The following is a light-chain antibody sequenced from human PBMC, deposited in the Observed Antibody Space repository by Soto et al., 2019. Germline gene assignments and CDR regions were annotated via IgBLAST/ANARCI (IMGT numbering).Light chain of an antibody. CDR2: ATS. V-gene: IGKV1-27*01. J-gene: IGKJ3*01. CDR3: QSYYKAAFT. CDR1: QDIGNY. Sequence: DIQMTQFPSSLSASVGDRVAITCRASQDIGNYFAWYQQRPGKVPKLLIYATSTLQSGVPSRLSSSGSGTDFTLTISSLQPEYVATNYCQSYYKAAFTFGAGTKVDIK.